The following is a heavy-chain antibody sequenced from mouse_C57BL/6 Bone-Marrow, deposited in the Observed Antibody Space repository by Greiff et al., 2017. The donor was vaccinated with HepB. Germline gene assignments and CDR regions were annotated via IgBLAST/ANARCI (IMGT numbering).Heavy chain of an antibody. V-gene: IGHV5-2*01. CDR1: EYEFPSYD. J-gene: IGHJ2*01. CDR2: INSDGGST. Sequence: EVMLVESGGGLVQPGESLKLSCESNEYEFPSYDMSWVRKTPEKRLELVAAINSDGGSTYYPDTMERRITISKDNTKKTLYLQMSSLRSEDTAVYYCARSMVTTGDYWGQGTTLTVSS. D-gene: IGHD2-2*01. CDR3: ARSMVTTGDY.